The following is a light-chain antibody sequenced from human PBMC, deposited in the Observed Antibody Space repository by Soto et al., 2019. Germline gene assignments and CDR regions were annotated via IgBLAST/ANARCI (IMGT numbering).Light chain of an antibody. CDR2: KAS. Sequence: DIQMTQSPSTLSGSVGDRVTITCRASQTISSWLAWYQQKPGKAPKLLIYKASTLKNGDPSRFSGSGSGTEFTLTISSLQPDDFATDYCQHYNSYSEAFGQGTKVELK. CDR3: QHYNSYSEA. V-gene: IGKV1-5*03. J-gene: IGKJ1*01. CDR1: QTISSW.